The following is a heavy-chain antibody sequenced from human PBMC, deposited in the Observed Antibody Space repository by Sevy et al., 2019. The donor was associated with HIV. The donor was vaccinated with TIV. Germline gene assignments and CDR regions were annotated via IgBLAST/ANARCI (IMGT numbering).Heavy chain of an antibody. J-gene: IGHJ6*02. CDR1: GASISSYY. Sequence: SETLSLTCTVSGASISSYYWSWIRQPPGKGLEWAGYIYYNGRTNYNPSLTSRVTKSVDTSKNQFSLKLISVTAADTAVYYCARSLADYYYGMDVWGQGTTVTVSS. CDR2: IYYNGRT. CDR3: ARSLADYYYGMDV. V-gene: IGHV4-59*01.